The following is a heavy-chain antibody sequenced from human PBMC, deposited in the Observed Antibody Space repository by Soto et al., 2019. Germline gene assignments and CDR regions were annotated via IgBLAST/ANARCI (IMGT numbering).Heavy chain of an antibody. V-gene: IGHV3-23*01. D-gene: IGHD2-8*01. J-gene: IGHJ6*02. Sequence: GGALRLSSVVSGFTFSNYVMSWVRQSPGRGLEWVASISGAGERIYNEDSVKGRFTISRDNSKNSVYLQVNSLRADDTAVYYCAKGHTNENGHYSYYGMDVWGQGATVTVSS. CDR1: GFTFSNYV. CDR2: ISGAGERI. CDR3: AKGHTNENGHYSYYGMDV.